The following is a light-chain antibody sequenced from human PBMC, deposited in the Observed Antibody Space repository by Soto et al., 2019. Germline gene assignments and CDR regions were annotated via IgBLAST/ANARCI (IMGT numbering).Light chain of an antibody. CDR1: QSISSY. CDR3: QQRSKWPLT. J-gene: IGKJ4*01. V-gene: IGKV3-11*01. Sequence: EIVLTQSPATLSLSPGERATLSCRASQSISSYLGWYQQKPGQAPRLLIYDASNRAAGIPARFSGSGSGTGFTLTISRLEPEDFAVYYCQQRSKWPLTFGGGTKVEIK. CDR2: DAS.